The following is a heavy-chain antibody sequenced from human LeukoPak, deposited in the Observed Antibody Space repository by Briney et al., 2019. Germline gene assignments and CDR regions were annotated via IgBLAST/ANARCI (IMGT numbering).Heavy chain of an antibody. Sequence: ASVKVSCKASGYTFTSYGISWVRQAPGQGLEWMGWISAYNGNTNYAQKLQGRVTMTTDTSTSTAYMELTSLRSEDTAVYYCARSVKWLLGGYFQHWGQGTLVTVSS. CDR1: GYTFTSYG. J-gene: IGHJ1*01. CDR3: ARSVKWLLGGYFQH. CDR2: ISAYNGNT. D-gene: IGHD3-22*01. V-gene: IGHV1-18*01.